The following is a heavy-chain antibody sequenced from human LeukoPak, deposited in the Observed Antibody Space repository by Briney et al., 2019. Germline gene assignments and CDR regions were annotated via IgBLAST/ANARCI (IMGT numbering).Heavy chain of an antibody. Sequence: PSETLSLTCTVSGGSISSYYWSWIRQPAGKGLEWIGRIYTTGSTNYNPSLRSRVNMLVDTSKNQFSLKLSSVTAADTAVYYCATAVEVATMYNWFGPWGLGTLVTVSS. D-gene: IGHD5-24*01. J-gene: IGHJ5*02. CDR1: GGSISSYY. V-gene: IGHV4-4*07. CDR2: IYTTGST. CDR3: ATAVEVATMYNWFGP.